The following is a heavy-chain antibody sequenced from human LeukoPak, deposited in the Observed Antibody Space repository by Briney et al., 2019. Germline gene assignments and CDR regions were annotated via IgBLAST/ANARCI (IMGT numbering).Heavy chain of an antibody. V-gene: IGHV4-34*01. CDR3: AKKPHGYCSSATCLGYFQH. Sequence: SETLSLTCAVYGGSFSGYYWSWIRQPPGKGLEWIGEINHSGSTNYNPSLKSRVTISVDTSKNQFSLKLTSVTAADTAVYYCAKKPHGYCSSATCLGYFQHWGQGTLVTVSS. D-gene: IGHD2-2*03. CDR1: GGSFSGYY. J-gene: IGHJ1*01. CDR2: INHSGST.